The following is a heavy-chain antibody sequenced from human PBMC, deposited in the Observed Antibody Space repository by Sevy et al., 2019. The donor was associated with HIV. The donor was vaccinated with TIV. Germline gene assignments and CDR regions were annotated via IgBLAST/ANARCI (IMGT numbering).Heavy chain of an antibody. J-gene: IGHJ6*02. CDR2: IKSKTDGGTT. D-gene: IGHD5-18*01. CDR3: TTSKIRGYDYYYYGMDV. V-gene: IGHV3-15*07. CDR1: GFTFSNAW. Sequence: GGSLRLSCAASGFTFSNAWMNWVRQAPGKGLEWVGRIKSKTDGGTTDYAEPGKGRFTISRDDSKNTLYLQMNSLKTEDTAVYYCTTSKIRGYDYYYYGMDVWGQGTTVTVSS.